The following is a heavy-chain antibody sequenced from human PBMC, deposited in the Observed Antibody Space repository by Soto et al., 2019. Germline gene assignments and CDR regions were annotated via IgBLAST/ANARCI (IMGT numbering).Heavy chain of an antibody. D-gene: IGHD3-9*01. CDR2: IYYSGST. CDR3: ARRSKHILTGYYPFDY. V-gene: IGHV4-31*03. CDR1: GGSISSGGYY. Sequence: PSETLSLTCTVSGGSISSGGYYWSWIRQHPGKGLEWIGYIYYSGSTYYNPSLKSRVTISVDTSKNQFSLKLSSVTAADTAVYYCARRSKHILTGYYPFDYWGQGTLVTVSS. J-gene: IGHJ4*02.